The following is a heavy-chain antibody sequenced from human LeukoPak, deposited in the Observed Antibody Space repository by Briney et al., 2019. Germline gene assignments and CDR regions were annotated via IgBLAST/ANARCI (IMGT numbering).Heavy chain of an antibody. D-gene: IGHD3-3*01. CDR2: IYYSRSS. CDR3: ARMEYYFDH. CDR1: SGSISSYY. J-gene: IGHJ4*02. Sequence: SETLSLTCTVSSGSISSYYWSWIRQPPGKGLEWIGYIYYSRSSNYNPSLTSRVTMSVDVSKKEFSLRVSSVTAADTAVYYCARMEYYFDHWGQGTLVTVSS. V-gene: IGHV4-59*01.